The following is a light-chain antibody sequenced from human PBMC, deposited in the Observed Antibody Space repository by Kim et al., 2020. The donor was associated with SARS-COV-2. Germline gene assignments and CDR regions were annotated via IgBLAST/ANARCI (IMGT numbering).Light chain of an antibody. CDR3: SSYTTSGTLV. Sequence: GQSITISCSGTSTDVGAYNFVSWYQQHAGKAPKFMIYDVSNRPSGVSDRFSGSKSGNTASLTISGLQAEDEGDYYCSSYTTSGTLVFGTGTKVTVL. CDR2: DVS. V-gene: IGLV2-14*03. J-gene: IGLJ1*01. CDR1: STDVGAYNF.